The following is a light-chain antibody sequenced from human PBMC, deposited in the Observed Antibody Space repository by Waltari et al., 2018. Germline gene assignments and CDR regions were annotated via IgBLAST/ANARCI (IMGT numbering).Light chain of an antibody. V-gene: IGLV1-51*02. CDR1: SSTIGNNY. CDR2: ENR. J-gene: IGLJ7*01. Sequence: QSVLTQPPSVSAAPGQRVTISCSGGSSTIGNNYVSWYRQFPGTDPKLLIYENRGRPSGIPGRLSGSKSGTSATQDITGLQAGDEADYYCGTWDSSLSGAVFGGGTHLTVL. CDR3: GTWDSSLSGAV.